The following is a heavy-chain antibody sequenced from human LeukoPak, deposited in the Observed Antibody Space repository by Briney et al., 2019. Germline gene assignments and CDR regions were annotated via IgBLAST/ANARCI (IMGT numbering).Heavy chain of an antibody. CDR1: GGSISSYY. Sequence: PSETLSLTCTVSGGSISSYYWSWIRQPPGKGLEWIGYIYYSGSTNYNPSLKSRGTISVDTSKNQFSLKLSSVTAADTAVYYCARSCGGDCPFDYWGQGTLVTVSS. CDR3: ARSCGGDCPFDY. D-gene: IGHD2-21*01. J-gene: IGHJ4*02. CDR2: IYYSGST. V-gene: IGHV4-59*01.